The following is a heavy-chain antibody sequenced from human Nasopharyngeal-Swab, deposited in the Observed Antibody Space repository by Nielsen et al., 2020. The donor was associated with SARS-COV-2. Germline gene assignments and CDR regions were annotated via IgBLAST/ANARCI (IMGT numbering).Heavy chain of an antibody. CDR3: ARDGATADFDY. D-gene: IGHD3-16*01. Sequence: GESLKISCAASGFTFSSYAMSWVRQAPGKGLEWVSAISGSGGSTYYADSVKGRFTISRDNSKNTLYLQMNSLRAEDTAVYYCARDGATADFDYWGQGTLVTISS. CDR1: GFTFSSYA. CDR2: ISGSGGST. V-gene: IGHV3-23*01. J-gene: IGHJ4*02.